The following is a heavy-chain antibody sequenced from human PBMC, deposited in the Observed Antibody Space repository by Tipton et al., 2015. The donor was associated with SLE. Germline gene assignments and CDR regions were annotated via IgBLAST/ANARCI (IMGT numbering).Heavy chain of an antibody. Sequence: SLRLSCAASGFTFSSYSMNWVRQAPGKGLEWVSVIYSGDRSTHFVDSVKGRFTISRDNSKSTLYLQMNSLRADDTAIYTCAKDTGRGFFDLWGRGTLVTVSS. CDR1: GFTFSSYS. CDR2: IYSGDRST. D-gene: IGHD3-10*01. V-gene: IGHV3-23*03. CDR3: AKDTGRGFFDL. J-gene: IGHJ2*01.